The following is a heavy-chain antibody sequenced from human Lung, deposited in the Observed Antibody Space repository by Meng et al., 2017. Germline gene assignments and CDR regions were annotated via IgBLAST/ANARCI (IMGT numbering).Heavy chain of an antibody. V-gene: IGHV1-2*06. CDR3: ARDEDISAAGKLFGDY. CDR1: GYNFPDYW. D-gene: IGHD6-13*01. J-gene: IGHJ4*02. Sequence: VRLVGSGAEVRKRGASVTVSCKPSGYNFPDYWLHWVRRAPGQGLEWMGRIDPKSGDTHYAQRFQGRVTMTGDTSISTAYMELSGLRSDDTAMYYCARDEDISAAGKLFGDYWGQGTLVTVS. CDR2: IDPKSGDT.